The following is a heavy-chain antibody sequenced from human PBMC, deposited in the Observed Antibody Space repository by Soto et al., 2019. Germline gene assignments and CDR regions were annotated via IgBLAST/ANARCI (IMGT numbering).Heavy chain of an antibody. V-gene: IGHV4-4*02. Sequence: KTSETLSLTCAVSGGSISSSNWWSWVRQPPGKGLEWIGEIYHSGSTNYNPSLKSRVTISVDKSKNQFSLKLSSVTAADTAVYYCATSGYSYGHQDYYYGMDVWGQGTTVTVSS. CDR3: ATSGYSYGHQDYYYGMDV. CDR1: GGSISSSNW. CDR2: IYHSGST. J-gene: IGHJ6*02. D-gene: IGHD5-18*01.